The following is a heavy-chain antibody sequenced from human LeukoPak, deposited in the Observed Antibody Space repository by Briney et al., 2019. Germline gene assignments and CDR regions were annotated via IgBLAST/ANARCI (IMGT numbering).Heavy chain of an antibody. CDR3: ATPWEHPRDGAFDI. CDR2: IYYSGST. D-gene: IGHD1-26*01. Sequence: PSETLSLTCTVSGGSISSSRYYWGWIRQPPGKGLEWIGSIYYSGSTNYNPSLKSRVTISVDTSKNQFSLKLSSVTAADTAVYYCATPWEHPRDGAFDIWGQGTMVTVSS. V-gene: IGHV4-39*07. J-gene: IGHJ3*02. CDR1: GGSISSSRYY.